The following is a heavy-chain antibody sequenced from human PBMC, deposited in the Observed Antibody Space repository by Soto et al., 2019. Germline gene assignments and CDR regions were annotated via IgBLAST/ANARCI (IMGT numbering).Heavy chain of an antibody. D-gene: IGHD6-19*01. J-gene: IGHJ4*02. CDR3: ARQSSAWYGDY. CDR2: IYPSDSDT. V-gene: IGHV5-51*01. CDR1: GYSFTTYW. Sequence: GESLKISCKGSGYSFTTYWIGWVRQMPGKGLEWMGFIYPSDSDTRYSPSFQGQVTISADNSISTAYLQWSSLKASDTAMYYCARQSSAWYGDYWGQGTLVTVSS.